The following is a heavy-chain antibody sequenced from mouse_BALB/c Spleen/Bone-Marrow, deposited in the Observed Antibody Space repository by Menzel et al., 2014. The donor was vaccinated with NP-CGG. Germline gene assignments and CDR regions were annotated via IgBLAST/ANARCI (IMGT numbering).Heavy chain of an antibody. CDR1: GFSLTSYG. V-gene: IGHV2-4-1*01. Sequence: VQLQQSGPGLVQPSQSLSITCTVSGFSLTSYGVHWVRQSPGKGLEWLGVIWSGGSTDYNAAFISRLSISKDNSKSQVFFKMNSLRADDTAIYYCARNEGLREDYAMVYWGQGTSVTVSS. J-gene: IGHJ4*01. CDR3: ARNEGLREDYAMVY. D-gene: IGHD2-4*01. CDR2: IWSGGST.